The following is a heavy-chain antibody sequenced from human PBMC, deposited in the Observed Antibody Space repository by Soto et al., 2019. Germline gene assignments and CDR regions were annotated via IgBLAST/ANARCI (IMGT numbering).Heavy chain of an antibody. J-gene: IGHJ4*02. Sequence: EVQLLESGGALVHPGGSLRLSCAASGFTFSSYAMSWVRQAPGRGLEWVSAISGSGRTTYYADSVQGRFTISRDNSKNTLALQVNSLRAEDTDLYYCAKPYNDMLTGYSPFDSWGQGTLVTVAS. CDR1: GFTFSSYA. CDR3: AKPYNDMLTGYSPFDS. CDR2: ISGSGRTT. D-gene: IGHD3-9*01. V-gene: IGHV3-23*01.